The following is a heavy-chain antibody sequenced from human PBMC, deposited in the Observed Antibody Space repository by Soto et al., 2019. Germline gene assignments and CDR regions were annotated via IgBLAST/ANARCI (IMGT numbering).Heavy chain of an antibody. V-gene: IGHV2-5*02. CDR1: GFSLSTSGVG. Sequence: QITLKESGPALVKPTQTLTLTCTFSGFSLSTSGVGVGWIRQPPGEALEWLALIYWDDDKRYSSSLKSRLTLPQDTSKNPVVLTMTNVDPVDTATYYCAHRPALGYCSTSSCYRPYYFDYWGQGTRVTVSP. CDR3: AHRPALGYCSTSSCYRPYYFDY. CDR2: IYWDDDK. J-gene: IGHJ4*02. D-gene: IGHD2-2*02.